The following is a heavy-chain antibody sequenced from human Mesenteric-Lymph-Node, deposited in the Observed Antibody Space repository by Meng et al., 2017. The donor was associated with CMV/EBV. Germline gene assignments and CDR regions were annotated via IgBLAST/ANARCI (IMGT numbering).Heavy chain of an antibody. V-gene: IGHV3-23*01. J-gene: IGHJ4*02. D-gene: IGHD5-18*01. CDR1: KFSFSSYD. Sequence: GESLKISCAASKFSFSSYDMSWVRQAPGKGLEWVSAISGSGGSTYYADSVKGRFTISRDNSKNTLYLQMNSLRAEDTAVYYCAHTRGYSYGYKGDYWGQGTLVTVSS. CDR3: AHTRGYSYGYKGDY. CDR2: ISGSGGST.